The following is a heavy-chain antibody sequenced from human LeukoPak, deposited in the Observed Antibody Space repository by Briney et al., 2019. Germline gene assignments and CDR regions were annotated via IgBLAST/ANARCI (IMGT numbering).Heavy chain of an antibody. CDR1: GFTFSNAW. V-gene: IGHV3-30-3*01. Sequence: GGSLRLSCAASGFTFSNAWMSWVRQAPGKGLEWVAVISYDGSNKYYADSVKGRFTISRDNSKNTLYLQMNSLRAEDTAVYYCARAAAAKPYDYVWGSYPLNAFDIWGQGTMVTVSS. CDR2: ISYDGSNK. J-gene: IGHJ3*02. D-gene: IGHD3-16*02. CDR3: ARAAAAKPYDYVWGSYPLNAFDI.